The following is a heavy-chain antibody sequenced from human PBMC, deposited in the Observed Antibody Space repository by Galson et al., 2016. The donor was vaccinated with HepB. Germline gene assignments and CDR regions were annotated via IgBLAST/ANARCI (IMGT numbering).Heavy chain of an antibody. CDR2: IYYSGTT. J-gene: IGHJ5*02. CDR1: GVSTKSYY. V-gene: IGHV4-59*12. Sequence: SETLSLTCTVSGVSTKSYYWSWIRQPPGKGLEWIGYIYYSGTTNYNPSLRSRVTMSVDTSKNQFSLNLSSVTAADTAVYYCARESSSWYQNWFDPWGQGALDTVSS. D-gene: IGHD6-13*01. CDR3: ARESSSWYQNWFDP.